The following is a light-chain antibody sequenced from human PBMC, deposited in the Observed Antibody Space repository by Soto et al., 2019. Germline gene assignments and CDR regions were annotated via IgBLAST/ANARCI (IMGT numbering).Light chain of an antibody. CDR3: QQYHSTPLT. Sequence: DIQMTQSPSSLSASVGDRVTITCRASQRVSSYLNWYQQKPGKAPKFLIYAASSLQSGVPSRFSGSGSGTDFTLTISSLQPGDFATYYCQQYHSTPLTFGGGTKVEIK. CDR2: AAS. J-gene: IGKJ4*01. CDR1: QRVSSY. V-gene: IGKV1-39*01.